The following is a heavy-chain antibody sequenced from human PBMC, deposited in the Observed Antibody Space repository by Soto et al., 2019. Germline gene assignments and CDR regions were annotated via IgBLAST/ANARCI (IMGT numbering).Heavy chain of an antibody. J-gene: IGHJ2*01. CDR2: ISSGSATI. V-gene: IGHV3-48*02. Sequence: EVQLVESGGGLVRPGGSLRLSCAASGFTFSTYSMNWVRQAPGQGLEWVSYISSGSATIYYADSVKGRVTISRDNAENSLYLQMNSLTDEDTAVYYCVREWASYSGSSGGYWYFDLWGRGTLVTVSS. D-gene: IGHD6-6*01. CDR1: GFTFSTYS. CDR3: VREWASYSGSSGGYWYFDL.